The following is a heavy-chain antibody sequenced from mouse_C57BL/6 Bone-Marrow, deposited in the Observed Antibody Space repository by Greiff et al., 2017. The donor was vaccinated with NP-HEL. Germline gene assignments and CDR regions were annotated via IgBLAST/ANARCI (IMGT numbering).Heavy chain of an antibody. V-gene: IGHV5-12*01. D-gene: IGHD2-4*01. Sequence: EVHLVESGGGLVQPGGSLKLSCAASGFTFSDYYMYWVRQTPEKRLEWVAYISNGGGSTYYPDTVKGRFTISRDNANNTLYLQMSRLKSEDTAMYYCARFLDYDSYYYAMDYWGQGTSVTVSS. CDR3: ARFLDYDSYYYAMDY. CDR2: ISNGGGST. CDR1: GFTFSDYY. J-gene: IGHJ4*01.